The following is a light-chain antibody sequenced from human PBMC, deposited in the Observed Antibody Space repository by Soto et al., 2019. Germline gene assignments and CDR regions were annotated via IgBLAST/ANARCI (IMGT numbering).Light chain of an antibody. Sequence: TQSPATLSASVGDRVTITCRASQSISSYLNWYQQKPGEAPKILIYAASTLQSGVPSSFSGRGSGPDFSLTISSLQPEDFATYYCQQTFSAPVTFGQGTRLEIK. CDR1: QSISSY. CDR3: QQTFSAPVT. CDR2: AAS. J-gene: IGKJ2*01. V-gene: IGKV1-39*01.